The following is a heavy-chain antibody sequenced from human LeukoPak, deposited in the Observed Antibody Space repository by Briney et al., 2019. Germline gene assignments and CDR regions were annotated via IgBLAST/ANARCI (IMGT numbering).Heavy chain of an antibody. D-gene: IGHD2-21*02. J-gene: IGHJ5*02. Sequence: GASVKVSCKASGYTFAIYGISWVRQAPGQGLEWMAWISPYDGDTNYAQNFEGRVTMTTETSTSTAYTELRSLRSDDTAIYYCARDYCTRGGDCYKEDLFDPWGQGTLVTVSS. CDR1: GYTFAIYG. V-gene: IGHV1-18*01. CDR3: ARDYCTRGGDCYKEDLFDP. CDR2: ISPYDGDT.